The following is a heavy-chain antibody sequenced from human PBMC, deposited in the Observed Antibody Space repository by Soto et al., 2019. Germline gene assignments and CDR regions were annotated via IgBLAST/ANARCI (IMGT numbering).Heavy chain of an antibody. V-gene: IGHV3-23*01. CDR1: GFTFSSYA. CDR3: ARDQRSGSYSASQYYGMDV. J-gene: IGHJ6*02. CDR2: ISGSGGST. D-gene: IGHD1-26*01. Sequence: PGGSLRLSCAASGFTFSSYATSWVRQAPGKGLEWVSSISGSGGSTSYADSVKGRFTISRDNSKNTLYLQMNSLRDDDTAVYYCARDQRSGSYSASQYYGMDVWGQGTTVTVSS.